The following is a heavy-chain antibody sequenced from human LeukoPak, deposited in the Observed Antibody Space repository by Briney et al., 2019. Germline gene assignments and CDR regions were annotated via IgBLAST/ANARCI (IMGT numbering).Heavy chain of an antibody. CDR1: GGTFSSYA. V-gene: IGHV1-69*13. CDR3: ARDFVGSSWYPNWFDP. D-gene: IGHD6-13*01. J-gene: IGHJ5*02. Sequence: ASVKVSCKASGGTFSSYAISWVRQAPGQGLEWMGGIIPIFGTANYAQKFQGRVTITADESTSTAYMELNSLRAEDTAVYYCARDFVGSSWYPNWFDPWGQGTLVTVSS. CDR2: IIPIFGTA.